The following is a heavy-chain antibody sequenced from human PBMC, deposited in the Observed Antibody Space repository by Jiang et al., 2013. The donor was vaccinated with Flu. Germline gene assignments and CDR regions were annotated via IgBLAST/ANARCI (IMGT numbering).Heavy chain of an antibody. J-gene: IGHJ4*02. Sequence: TFINNGICWVRQAPGEGLEWMGWISTNSGNTYYVETLQGRVTMTTDTSTSTAYMELRSLRSDDTAVYYCVRDSMTAPWNFDYWGQGTLVTVSS. D-gene: IGHD2-21*02. CDR3: VRDSMTAPWNFDY. V-gene: IGHV1-18*01. CDR2: ISTNSGNT. CDR1: TFINNG.